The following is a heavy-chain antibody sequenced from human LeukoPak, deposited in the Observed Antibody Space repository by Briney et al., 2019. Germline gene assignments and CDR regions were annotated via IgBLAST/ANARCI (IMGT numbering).Heavy chain of an antibody. J-gene: IGHJ4*02. D-gene: IGHD6-19*01. CDR2: IHYSGST. V-gene: IGHV4-59*01. CDR1: GGSISSYY. Sequence: SETLSLTCTVSGGSISSYYWSWIRQPPGKGLEWIGYIHYSGSTNYNPSLRSRVTVSVDTSKNQITLKLSSVTAADTAVYYCASTLQWLAFDYWGQGTLVTVSS. CDR3: ASTLQWLAFDY.